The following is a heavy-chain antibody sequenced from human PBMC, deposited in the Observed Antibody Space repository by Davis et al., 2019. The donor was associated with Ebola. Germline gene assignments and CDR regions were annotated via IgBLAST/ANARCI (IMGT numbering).Heavy chain of an antibody. CDR3: ARDHTAMVTAWFDP. V-gene: IGHV4-39*02. CDR1: GGSISSSSYY. CDR2: IYYSGST. Sequence: SETLSLTCTVSGGSISSSSYYWGWIRQPPGKGLEWIGSIYYSGSTYYNPSLKSRVTISVETSKNQFSLKLSSVTAADTAVYYCARDHTAMVTAWFDPWGQGTLVTVSS. J-gene: IGHJ5*02. D-gene: IGHD5-18*01.